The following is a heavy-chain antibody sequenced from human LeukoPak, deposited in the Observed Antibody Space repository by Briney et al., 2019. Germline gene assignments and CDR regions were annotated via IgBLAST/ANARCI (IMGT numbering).Heavy chain of an antibody. D-gene: IGHD6-19*01. V-gene: IGHV4-34*01. Sequence: SETLSLTCAVYGGSFSGYYWSWIRQPPGKGLEWSGEINHSGSTNYNPSLKSRVTISVDTSKNQFSLKLSSVTAADTAVYYCARADSSGLDYWGQGTLVTVSS. CDR3: ARADSSGLDY. J-gene: IGHJ4*02. CDR1: GGSFSGYY. CDR2: INHSGST.